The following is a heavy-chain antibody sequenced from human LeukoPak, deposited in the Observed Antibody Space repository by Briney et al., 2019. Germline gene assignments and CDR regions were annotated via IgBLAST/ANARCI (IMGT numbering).Heavy chain of an antibody. Sequence: GESLKISCKGSGYGFTKYWIGWVRQTPGKGLEWMGIIYPGDSDTRYSPSFQGQVTISADKSISTAYLQWGSLKALDTAMYYCARWLGYCSGGSCYSSKYYFDHWGQGTLVTVSS. J-gene: IGHJ4*02. V-gene: IGHV5-51*01. CDR2: IYPGDSDT. D-gene: IGHD2-15*01. CDR1: GYGFTKYW. CDR3: ARWLGYCSGGSCYSSKYYFDH.